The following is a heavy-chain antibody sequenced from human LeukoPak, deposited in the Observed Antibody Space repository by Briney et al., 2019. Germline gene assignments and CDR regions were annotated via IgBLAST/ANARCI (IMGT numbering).Heavy chain of an antibody. J-gene: IGHJ4*02. CDR2: IYSGGST. Sequence: GGSLRLSCAASGFTVSSNYISWVRQAPGKGLEWVSVIYSGGSTYYADSVKGRFTISRDNSKNTVYLQIDSLRAEDTAVYYCARKRWLQGAFDYWGQGTLVTVSS. CDR1: GFTVSSNY. D-gene: IGHD5-24*01. CDR3: ARKRWLQGAFDY. V-gene: IGHV3-66*01.